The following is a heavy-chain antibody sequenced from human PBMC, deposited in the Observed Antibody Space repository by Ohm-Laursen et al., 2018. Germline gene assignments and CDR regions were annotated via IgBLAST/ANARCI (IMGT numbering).Heavy chain of an antibody. Sequence: SLRLSCAAPGFTFSSYWMSWVRQAPGKGLEWVANIKQDGSEKYYVDSVKGRFTFSRDNAKSTLYLQMSSLRAEDTAVYYCVRDLRDGYNDHLFDYWGQGTLVTVSS. D-gene: IGHD5-24*01. J-gene: IGHJ4*02. CDR1: GFTFSSYW. CDR3: VRDLRDGYNDHLFDY. V-gene: IGHV3-7*01. CDR2: IKQDGSEK.